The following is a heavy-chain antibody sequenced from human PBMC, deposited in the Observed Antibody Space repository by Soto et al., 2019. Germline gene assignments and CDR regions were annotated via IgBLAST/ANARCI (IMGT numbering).Heavy chain of an antibody. V-gene: IGHV3-7*04. CDR3: ARENYFDY. Sequence: GGSLRLSCAASGFTFRSYWVGWVRQVPGKGLEWVANIKQDGSEKNYVDSVKGRFTISRDNAKNSLYLQMNSLRGEDTAVYYCARENYFDYWAQGTQVTVSS. J-gene: IGHJ4*02. CDR2: IKQDGSEK. CDR1: GFTFRSYW.